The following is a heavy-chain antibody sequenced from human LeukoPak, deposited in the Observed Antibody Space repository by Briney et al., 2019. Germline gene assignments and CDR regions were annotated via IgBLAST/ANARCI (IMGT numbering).Heavy chain of an antibody. V-gene: IGHV3-7*03. CDR2: INHNGNVN. J-gene: IGHJ4*02. D-gene: IGHD6-13*01. Sequence: TGGSLRLSCAASGFTFSSYWMNWARQAPGKGLEWVASINHNGNVNYYVDSVKGRFTISRDNAKNSLYLQMSNLRAEDTAVYYCAKDHQAAAGLPYYWGQGTLVTVSS. CDR1: GFTFSSYW. CDR3: AKDHQAAAGLPYY.